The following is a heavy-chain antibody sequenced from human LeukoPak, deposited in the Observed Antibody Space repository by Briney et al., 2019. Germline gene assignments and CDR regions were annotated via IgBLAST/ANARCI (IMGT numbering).Heavy chain of an antibody. CDR1: GYTFTSYG. Sequence: ASVKVSCKASGYTFTSYGISWVRQAPGQGLEWMGWISAYNGNTNYAQKLQGRVTMTTDTSTSTAYMELRSLRSDDTAVYYCARDALSVVLTAVYYYYYMDVWGKGTTVTVSS. CDR2: ISAYNGNT. J-gene: IGHJ6*03. CDR3: ARDALSVVLTAVYYYYYMDV. D-gene: IGHD2-21*02. V-gene: IGHV1-18*01.